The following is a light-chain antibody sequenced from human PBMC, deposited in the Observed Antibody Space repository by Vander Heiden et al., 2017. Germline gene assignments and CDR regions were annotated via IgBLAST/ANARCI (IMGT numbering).Light chain of an antibody. CDR1: SSNIGAGYD. Sequence: QSVLTQPPSVSGAPGQRVHISCTGSSSNIGAGYDVHWYQQLPGTAPKLLIYGNSNRPSGVPDRFSGSKSGTSASLAITGLQAEDEADYYCQSYDSSLSGWVVFGGGTKLTVL. V-gene: IGLV1-40*01. J-gene: IGLJ2*01. CDR3: QSYDSSLSGWVV. CDR2: GNS.